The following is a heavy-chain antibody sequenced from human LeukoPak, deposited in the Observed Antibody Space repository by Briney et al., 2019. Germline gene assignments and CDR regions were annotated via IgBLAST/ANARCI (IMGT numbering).Heavy chain of an antibody. CDR2: ISSSSSNI. V-gene: IGHV3-48*02. D-gene: IGHD2-2*01. CDR3: ARDSPPRPKSKKEYPIGDY. CDR1: GXTFSSYS. Sequence: GGSLRLSCAASGXTFSSYSMNWVRQAPGKGLECVSYISSSSSNIYYADSVKGRFTISRDNAKNSLYLQMNSLRDEDTAVYYCARDSPPRPKSKKEYPIGDYWGQGTLVTVSS. J-gene: IGHJ4*02.